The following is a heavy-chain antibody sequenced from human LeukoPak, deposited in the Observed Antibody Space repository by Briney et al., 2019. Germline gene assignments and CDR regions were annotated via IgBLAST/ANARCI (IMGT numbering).Heavy chain of an antibody. J-gene: IGHJ5*02. CDR1: VYTFSSYG. V-gene: IGHV3-30*18. CDR2: IAKDGSTK. D-gene: IGHD1-1*01. Sequence: SCKASVYTFSSYGMHGVRQAPGKGLEWGAVIAKDGSTKYYADSVTGRSTISREHFRNTLYLQMISLGAEDTAVYYCAKESPGPWNLNPWGQGTLVTVSS. CDR3: AKESPGPWNLNP.